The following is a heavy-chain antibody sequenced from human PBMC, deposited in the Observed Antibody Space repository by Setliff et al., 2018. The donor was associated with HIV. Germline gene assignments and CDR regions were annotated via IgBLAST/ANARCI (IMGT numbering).Heavy chain of an antibody. D-gene: IGHD3-9*01. V-gene: IGHV1-69*13. CDR2: IIPIYGTV. J-gene: IGHJ5*02. CDR1: GGTFSRLA. Sequence: ASVKVSCKASGGTFSRLAISWVRQAPGQGLEWMGGIIPIYGTVNYAQKFQGRVTITADESTTTAYLELSSLRSEDTAVYYCATSPRGTYYDILTGLPRGDFDPWGQGTQVTVSS. CDR3: ATSPRGTYYDILTGLPRGDFDP.